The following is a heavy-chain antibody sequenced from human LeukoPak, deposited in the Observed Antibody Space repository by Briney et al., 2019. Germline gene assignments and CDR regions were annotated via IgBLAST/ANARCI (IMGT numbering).Heavy chain of an antibody. CDR2: IWYDGSNK. CDR3: ARDKEMSTANVDY. V-gene: IGHV3-33*01. J-gene: IGHJ4*02. CDR1: GFTFSSSG. Sequence: PGGSLRLSCAASGFTFSSSGMHWVRQAPGKGLEWVAVIWYDGSNKYYADSVKGRFTISRDNSKNTLYLQMNSLRAEDTAVYYCARDKEMSTANVDYWGQGTLVTVSS. D-gene: IGHD4-17*01.